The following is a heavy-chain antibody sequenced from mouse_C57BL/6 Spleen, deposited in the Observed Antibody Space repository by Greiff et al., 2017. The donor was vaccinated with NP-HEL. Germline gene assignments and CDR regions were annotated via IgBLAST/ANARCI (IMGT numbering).Heavy chain of an antibody. D-gene: IGHD4-1*01. CDR2: IYPGDGDT. J-gene: IGHJ4*01. CDR3: ARSKALTGTGAMDY. Sequence: VQLQQSGPELVKPGASVKISCKASGYAFSSSWMNWVKQRPGKGLEWIGRIYPGDGDTNYNGKFKGKATLTADKSSSTAYKQLSSLTSEDSAVYFCARSKALTGTGAMDYWGQGTSVTVSS. V-gene: IGHV1-82*01. CDR1: GYAFSSSW.